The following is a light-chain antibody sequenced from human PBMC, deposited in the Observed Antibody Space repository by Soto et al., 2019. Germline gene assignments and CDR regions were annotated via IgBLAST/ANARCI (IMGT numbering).Light chain of an antibody. CDR2: RAS. CDR1: QSVSNN. CDR3: QQYNNWPPWT. Sequence: EIVMTQSPATLSVSPGERVTLSCRASQSVSNNLAWYQQKPGQAPRLLVYRASTRAADIPARFSGSGSGTEFTLTISSLQSEDFAVYYCQQYNNWPPWTFGQGTKVDIK. V-gene: IGKV3-15*01. J-gene: IGKJ1*01.